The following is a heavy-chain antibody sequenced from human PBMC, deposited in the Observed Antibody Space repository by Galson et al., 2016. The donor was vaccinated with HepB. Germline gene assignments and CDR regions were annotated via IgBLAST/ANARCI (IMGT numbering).Heavy chain of an antibody. J-gene: IGHJ4*02. V-gene: IGHV3-48*03. CDR2: ISSYGSTI. CDR1: GFTFTTYE. CDR3: ARAVHGSGSYWDK. D-gene: IGHD3-10*01. Sequence: SLRLSCAASGFTFTTYEMTWVRQAPGKGLEWISYISSYGSTIYYADSVKGRFTISRDNAENSLYLQMNSLRAEETAVYYCARAVHGSGSYWDKWGQGTLVAVSS.